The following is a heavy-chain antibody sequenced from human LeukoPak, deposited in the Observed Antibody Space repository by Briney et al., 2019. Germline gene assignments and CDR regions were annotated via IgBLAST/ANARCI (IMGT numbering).Heavy chain of an antibody. D-gene: IGHD3-10*01. CDR2: TNTDGSST. Sequence: PGGSLRLSCAASGFTFSSYWMHWVRQAPGKGLVWVSRTNTDGSSTSYADSVKGRFTISRDNSKNTLYLQMNSLKAEDTAVYYCATEFNYYGSGSYCWGQGTLVTVSS. J-gene: IGHJ4*02. CDR3: ATEFNYYGSGSYC. V-gene: IGHV3-74*01. CDR1: GFTFSSYW.